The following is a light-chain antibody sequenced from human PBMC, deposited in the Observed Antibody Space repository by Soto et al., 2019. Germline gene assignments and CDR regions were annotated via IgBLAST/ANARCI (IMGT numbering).Light chain of an antibody. CDR2: INN. Sequence: QAVVTQPPSASGTPGQTVTMVGPGGASTMGSTTVKWYQQPPGTAPKLLIYINNQRPSGVPDRFSGSKSGTSASLAISGLQAEDEADYYCAAWDDSLNGVVFGGGTKLTVL. CDR3: AAWDDSLNGVV. J-gene: IGLJ3*02. V-gene: IGLV1-44*01. CDR1: ASTMGSTT.